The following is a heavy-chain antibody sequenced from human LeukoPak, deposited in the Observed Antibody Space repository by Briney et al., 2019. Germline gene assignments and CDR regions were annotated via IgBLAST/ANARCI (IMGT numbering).Heavy chain of an antibody. CDR1: GFAFRTYA. Sequence: GGSLRLSCAASGFAFRTYAMSWVRQAPGKGLEGVSAISGSGDKTFYAESVRGRFTISRDNSKNTLYLQMNSLRAEDTAVYYCAKDLNYGLDSWGQGTLVTVSS. CDR2: ISGSGDKT. D-gene: IGHD3-10*01. V-gene: IGHV3-23*01. CDR3: AKDLNYGLDS. J-gene: IGHJ4*02.